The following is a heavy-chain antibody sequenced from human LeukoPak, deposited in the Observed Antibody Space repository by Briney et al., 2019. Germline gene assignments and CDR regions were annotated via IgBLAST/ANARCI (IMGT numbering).Heavy chain of an antibody. Sequence: ASVKVSCKASGYTFTSYGVSWVRQAPGRGLEWMGWISTYNGNTNYAQKFQGRVTMTTDTSTSTAYMELRSLRSDDTAVYYCARDLTIAAAGTYGYWGQGTLVTVSS. J-gene: IGHJ4*02. V-gene: IGHV1-18*01. CDR3: ARDLTIAAAGTYGY. CDR1: GYTFTSYG. D-gene: IGHD6-13*01. CDR2: ISTYNGNT.